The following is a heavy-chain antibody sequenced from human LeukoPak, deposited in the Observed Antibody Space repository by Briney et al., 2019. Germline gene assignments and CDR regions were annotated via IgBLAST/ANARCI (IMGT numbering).Heavy chain of an antibody. CDR3: AREPILLWFGVPGDFDY. Sequence: SETLSLTCTVSGGSISSSSYYWGWIRQPPGKGLEWIGSIYYSGSTYYNSPLKSRVTISVDTSKNQFSLKLSSVTAADTAVYYCAREPILLWFGVPGDFDYWGQGSLVTVSS. CDR2: IYYSGST. J-gene: IGHJ4*02. V-gene: IGHV4-39*07. CDR1: GGSISSSSYY. D-gene: IGHD3-10*01.